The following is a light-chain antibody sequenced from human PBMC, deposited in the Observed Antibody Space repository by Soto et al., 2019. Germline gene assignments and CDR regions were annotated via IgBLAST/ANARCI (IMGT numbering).Light chain of an antibody. J-gene: IGKJ5*01. Sequence: ELVLTQSPGTLSLSPGESAALSCRASQPVSXNFLAWYQQKPXQAPRLLIYGVSSRAXGIPDRFFGSGSXTDFTLTINRLXPEXFAVYYCQQYXNSPITFGQGTRLEIK. CDR2: GVS. V-gene: IGKV3-20*01. CDR1: QPVSXNF. CDR3: QQYXNSPIT.